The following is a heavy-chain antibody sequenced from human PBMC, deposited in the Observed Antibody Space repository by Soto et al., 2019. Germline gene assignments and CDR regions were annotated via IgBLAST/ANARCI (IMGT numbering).Heavy chain of an antibody. CDR1: GGTFSSYA. V-gene: IGHV1-69*13. CDR3: ARGYSSSSKSYYGMDV. CDR2: IIPIFGTA. D-gene: IGHD6-6*01. Sequence: SVKVSCKASGGTFSSYAISWVRQAPGQGLEWMGGIIPIFGTANYAQKFQGRVTITADESTSTAYMELSSLRSEDTAVYYCARGYSSSSKSYYGMDVWGQGTTVTVSS. J-gene: IGHJ6*02.